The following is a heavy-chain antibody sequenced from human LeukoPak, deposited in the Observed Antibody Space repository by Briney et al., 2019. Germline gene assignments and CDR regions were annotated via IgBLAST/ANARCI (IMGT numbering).Heavy chain of an antibody. J-gene: IGHJ6*02. CDR3: ARHCYDSSGYYAGYYYGMDV. CDR2: IYYSGST. Sequence: SETLSLTCTVSGGSISSYYWNWIRQPPGKGLEWIGYIYYSGSTNYNPSLKSRVTISVDTSKNQFSLKLSSVTAADTAVYYCARHCYDSSGYYAGYYYGMDVWGQGTTVTVSS. D-gene: IGHD3-22*01. V-gene: IGHV4-59*08. CDR1: GGSISSYY.